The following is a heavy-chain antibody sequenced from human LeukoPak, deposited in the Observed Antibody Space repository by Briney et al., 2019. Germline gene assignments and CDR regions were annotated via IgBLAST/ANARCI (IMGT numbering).Heavy chain of an antibody. CDR2: IIPIFGTA. CDR1: GGTFSSYA. J-gene: IGHJ4*02. CDR3: ARDVGAGVAMGGPFDY. Sequence: ASVKVSCKASGGTFSSYAISWVRQAPGQGLEWMGGIIPIFGTANYAQKFQGRVTITADESMSTAYMELSSLRSEDTAVYYCARDVGAGVAMGGPFDYWGQGTLVTVSS. D-gene: IGHD2-2*01. V-gene: IGHV1-69*13.